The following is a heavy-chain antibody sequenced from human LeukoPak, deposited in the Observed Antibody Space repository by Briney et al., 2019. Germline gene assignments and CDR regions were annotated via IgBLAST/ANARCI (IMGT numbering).Heavy chain of an antibody. D-gene: IGHD3-22*01. V-gene: IGHV4-59*12. J-gene: IGHJ1*01. CDR2: IFYTGST. Sequence: RPSETLSLTCTVSGGSISSYFWSWIRQPPGKGLEWTGYIFYTGSTNYNPSLKSRVTISVDTSKNQFSLKLSSVTAADTAVYYCARVYYYDSSSSAPPDEYFQHWGQGTLVTVSS. CDR3: ARVYYYDSSSSAPPDEYFQH. CDR1: GGSISSYF.